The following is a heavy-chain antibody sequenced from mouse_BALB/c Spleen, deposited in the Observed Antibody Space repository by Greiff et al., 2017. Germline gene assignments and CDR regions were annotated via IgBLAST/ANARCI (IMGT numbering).Heavy chain of an antibody. Sequence: VKLQESGPGLVAPSQSLSITCTVSGFSLTSYGVHWVRQPPGKGLEWLGVIWAGGSTNYNSALMSRLSISKDNSKSQVFLKMNSLQTDDTAMYYCARGVYGNYAMDYWGQGTSVTVSS. D-gene: IGHD2-1*01. J-gene: IGHJ4*01. CDR2: IWAGGST. CDR3: ARGVYGNYAMDY. V-gene: IGHV2-9*02. CDR1: GFSLTSYG.